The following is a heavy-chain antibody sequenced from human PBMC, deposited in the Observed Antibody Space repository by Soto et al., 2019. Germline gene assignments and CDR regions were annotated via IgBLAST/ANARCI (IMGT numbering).Heavy chain of an antibody. CDR1: GGSFSCYY. J-gene: IGHJ4*02. V-gene: IGHV4-34*01. CDR2: INHSGST. D-gene: IGHD6-19*01. CDR3: ARGRKRYSSGWYAKLDY. Sequence: PSETLSLTCTVYGGSFSCYYWSWIRQPPGKGLEWIGEINHSGSTNYNPSLKSRVTISVDTSKNQFSLKLSSVTAADTAVYYCARGRKRYSSGWYAKLDYWGQGTLVTVSS.